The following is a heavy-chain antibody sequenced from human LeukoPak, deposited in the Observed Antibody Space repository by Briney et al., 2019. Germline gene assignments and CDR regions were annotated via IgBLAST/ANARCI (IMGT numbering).Heavy chain of an antibody. Sequence: SETLSLTCTVSGGSTSSGGYYWSWIRQPPGKGLEWIGEINHSGSTNYNPSLKSRVTISVDTSKNQFSLKLSSVTAADTAVYYCARGIAVAGQSYYYYYGMDVWGQGTTVTVSS. CDR2: INHSGST. CDR1: GGSTSSGGYY. V-gene: IGHV4-39*07. CDR3: ARGIAVAGQSYYYYYGMDV. D-gene: IGHD6-19*01. J-gene: IGHJ6*02.